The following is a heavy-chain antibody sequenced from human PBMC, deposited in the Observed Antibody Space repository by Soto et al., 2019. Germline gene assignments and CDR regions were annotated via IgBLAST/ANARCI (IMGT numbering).Heavy chain of an antibody. CDR3: AKCSAGFYYSVMDV. CDR1: GFTFSRYA. J-gene: IGHJ6*02. CDR2: ISGSGGST. Sequence: GGSLRLSCAASGFTFSRYAMSWVRQAPGKGLERVSAISGSGGSTYYADSVKGRFTISRDNSKHTLYLQMNSLRAEDTAVYYCAKCSAGFYYSVMDVCGQGTTVTVSS. V-gene: IGHV3-23*01. D-gene: IGHD2-15*01.